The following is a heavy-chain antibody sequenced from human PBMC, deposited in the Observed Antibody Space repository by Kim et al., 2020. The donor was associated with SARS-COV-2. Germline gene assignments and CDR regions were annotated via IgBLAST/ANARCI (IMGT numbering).Heavy chain of an antibody. D-gene: IGHD2-21*01. Sequence: SETLSLTCAVYGGSFSGYYWSWIRQPPGKGLEWIGEINHSGSTNYNPSLKSRVTISVDTSKNQFSLKLSSVTAADTAVYYCASSPPRLARGDYWGQGTLVTVSS. V-gene: IGHV4-34*01. J-gene: IGHJ4*02. CDR1: GGSFSGYY. CDR3: ASSPPRLARGDY. CDR2: INHSGST.